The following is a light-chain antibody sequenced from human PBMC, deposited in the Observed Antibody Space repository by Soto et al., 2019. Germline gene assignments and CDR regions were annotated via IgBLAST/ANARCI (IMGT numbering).Light chain of an antibody. Sequence: EIVLTQSPATLSVSPGERATLSCRASQSISSSLAWYQQQPGQAPRLLIYHASTRAAGIPARFSGSGSGTEFTLTISSLQSEDFAVYYCQQYYNYPPGTFGQGTKVEIK. CDR3: QQYYNYPPGT. J-gene: IGKJ1*01. V-gene: IGKV3-15*01. CDR1: QSISSS. CDR2: HAS.